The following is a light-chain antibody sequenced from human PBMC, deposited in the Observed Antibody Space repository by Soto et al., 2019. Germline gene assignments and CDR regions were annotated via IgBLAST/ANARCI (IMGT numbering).Light chain of an antibody. CDR3: CSYAGSRTLV. CDR2: EGS. Sequence: QSALTQPASVSGSPGQSITISCTGTSSDVGSYNVVSWYQHHPGKAPKLMIYEGSKRPSGVFNRFSGPKSGNTASLTISGLQAEDEADYYCCSYAGSRTLVFGGGTKLTVL. V-gene: IGLV2-23*01. J-gene: IGLJ2*01. CDR1: SSDVGSYNV.